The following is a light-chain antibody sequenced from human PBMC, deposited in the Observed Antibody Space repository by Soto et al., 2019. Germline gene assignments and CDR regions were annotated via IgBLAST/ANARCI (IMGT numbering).Light chain of an antibody. CDR2: DVS. CDR3: TSYTSSSTYV. J-gene: IGLJ1*01. CDR1: SSDVGGYEY. V-gene: IGLV2-14*03. Sequence: QSALTQPASVSGSPGQSIAISCTGTSSDVGGYEYVSWYQHHPGKAPKVMIYDVSYWPSGVSNRFSGSKSGNTASLTISGLQAEDEADYYCTSYTSSSTYVFGTGTKVTXL.